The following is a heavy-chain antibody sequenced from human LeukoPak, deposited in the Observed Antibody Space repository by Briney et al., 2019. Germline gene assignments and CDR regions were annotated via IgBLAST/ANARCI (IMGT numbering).Heavy chain of an antibody. J-gene: IGHJ4*02. CDR1: GFTFSSYS. D-gene: IGHD3-10*01. CDR2: ISSSSSYI. CDR3: AKDSFGSYDY. Sequence: PGGSLRLSCAASGFTFSSYSMNWVRQAPGKGLEWVSSISSSSSYIYYADSVKGRFTISRDNSKNTLYLQMNSLRAEDTAVYYCAKDSFGSYDYWGQGTLVTVSS. V-gene: IGHV3-21*04.